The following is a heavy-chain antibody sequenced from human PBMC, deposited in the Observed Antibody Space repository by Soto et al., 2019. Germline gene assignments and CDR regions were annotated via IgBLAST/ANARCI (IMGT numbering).Heavy chain of an antibody. Sequence: GGSLRLSCAASGFPFNNYVMHWVRQAPGKGLEWVAVIWHDGSNEHYADSVKGRFRIARDNSNNTLYLQMNSLRGEDTALYYCARDDVSMVTTFLDYWGLGTLVTVSS. CDR2: IWHDGSNE. CDR1: GFPFNNYV. J-gene: IGHJ4*02. CDR3: ARDDVSMVTTFLDY. D-gene: IGHD2-21*02. V-gene: IGHV3-33*01.